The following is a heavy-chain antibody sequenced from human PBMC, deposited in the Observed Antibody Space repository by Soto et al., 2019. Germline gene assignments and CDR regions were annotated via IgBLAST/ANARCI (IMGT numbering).Heavy chain of an antibody. J-gene: IGHJ3*02. Sequence: GVSLRLSCAASGFTFSDYYMSWIRQAPGKGLEWVSYISSSSSYTNYADSVKGRFTISRDNAKNSLYLQMNSLRAEDTAVYYCARARYCSSTSCYTPKAFDIRGQGPMVTDSS. V-gene: IGHV3-11*06. D-gene: IGHD2-2*02. CDR3: ARARYCSSTSCYTPKAFDI. CDR1: GFTFSDYY. CDR2: ISSSSSYT.